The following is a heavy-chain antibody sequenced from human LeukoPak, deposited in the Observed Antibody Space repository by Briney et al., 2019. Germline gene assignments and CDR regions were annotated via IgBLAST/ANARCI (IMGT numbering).Heavy chain of an antibody. D-gene: IGHD7-27*01. Sequence: GGSLRLSCAASGFTFSTYSMNWVRQAPGKGLEWVSSISSSTNYIYYADSVKGRFTISRDNAKKSLYLQMNSLRAEDTAVYYCARDPGVRGFDYWGQGTLVTVSS. CDR2: ISSSTNYI. CDR1: GFTFSTYS. J-gene: IGHJ4*02. V-gene: IGHV3-21*01. CDR3: ARDPGVRGFDY.